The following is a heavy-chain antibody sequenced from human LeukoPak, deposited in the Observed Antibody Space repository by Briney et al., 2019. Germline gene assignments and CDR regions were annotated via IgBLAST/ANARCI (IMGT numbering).Heavy chain of an antibody. J-gene: IGHJ4*02. Sequence: GSLRLSCAASELTISSDYMSWVRQAPEKGLEWVSVIYSGGSTYYADSVKGRFTISRGNSKNTLYLQMNSLRAEDTAVYYCARAGSSGYYLTFDYWGQGTLVTVSS. D-gene: IGHD3-22*01. CDR3: ARAGSSGYYLTFDY. CDR1: ELTISSDY. V-gene: IGHV3-66*01. CDR2: IYSGGST.